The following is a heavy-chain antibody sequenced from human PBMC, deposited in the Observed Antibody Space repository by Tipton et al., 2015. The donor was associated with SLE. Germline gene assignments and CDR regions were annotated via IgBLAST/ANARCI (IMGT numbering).Heavy chain of an antibody. CDR1: GFTVSNNY. D-gene: IGHD3-10*01. CDR2: ISGSGGST. J-gene: IGHJ6*03. CDR3: ARDPTLWFGRGPYYYMDV. Sequence: GSLRLSCAASGFTVSNNYMSWVRQAPGKGLEWVSAISGSGGSTYYADSVKGRFTISRDNSKNTLYLQMNSLRAEDTAVYYCARDPTLWFGRGPYYYMDVWGKGTTVTVSS. V-gene: IGHV3-23*01.